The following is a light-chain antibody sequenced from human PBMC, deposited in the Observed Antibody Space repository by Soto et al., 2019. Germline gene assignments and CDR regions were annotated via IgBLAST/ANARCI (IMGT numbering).Light chain of an antibody. CDR1: QSISSY. CDR3: QQSYGTPQT. CDR2: AAS. Sequence: DIQMTQSPSSLSASVGDRVTITCRASQSISSYLNWYQQKPGKAPKLLIYAASSLQSGVPSRFSGSGSGTDFILTISSLQHEDFATYYCQQSYGTPQTFGQGTKLEIK. J-gene: IGKJ2*01. V-gene: IGKV1-39*01.